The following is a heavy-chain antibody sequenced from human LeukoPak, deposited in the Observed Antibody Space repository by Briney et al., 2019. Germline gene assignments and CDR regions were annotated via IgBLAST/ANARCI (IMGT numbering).Heavy chain of an antibody. V-gene: IGHV3-48*03. CDR3: AELGITMIGGV. D-gene: IGHD3-10*02. CDR1: GFTFSSYE. CDR2: ISSSGSTI. Sequence: PRGSLRLSCAASGFTFSSYEMNWVRQAPGKGLEWVSYISSSGSTIYYADSVKGRFTISRDNAKNSLYLQMNSLRAEDTAVYYYAELGITMIGGVWGKGTTVTISS. J-gene: IGHJ6*04.